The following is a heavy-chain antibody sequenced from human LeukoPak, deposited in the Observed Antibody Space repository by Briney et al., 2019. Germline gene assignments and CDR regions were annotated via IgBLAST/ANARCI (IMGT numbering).Heavy chain of an antibody. V-gene: IGHV1-46*01. J-gene: IGHJ3*02. CDR2: INPSGGST. CDR3: ARDPGGSGRNDAFDI. D-gene: IGHD3-10*01. Sequence: ASVKVSCKASGYTFTSYYMHWVRQAPGQGLEWMGIINPSGGSTSYAQKFQGRVTMTRDTSTSTVYMELSSLRSEDTAVYYCARDPGGSGRNDAFDIWGQGTMVTVPS. CDR1: GYTFTSYY.